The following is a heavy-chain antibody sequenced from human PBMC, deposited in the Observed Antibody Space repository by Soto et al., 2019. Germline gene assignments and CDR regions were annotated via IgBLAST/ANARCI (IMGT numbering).Heavy chain of an antibody. CDR1: GFTFSTYA. CDR3: ARDLSVAAAGRTIGLFDY. Sequence: PGGSLRLSCAASGFTFSTYAMHWVRQAPGKGLEWVSTISVSGDSTYFADSVRGRFTISRDNSKNSLYLQMNSLRDEDTAVYYCARDLSVAAAGRTIGLFDYWVQGTLVTVSS. D-gene: IGHD6-13*01. CDR2: ISVSGDST. V-gene: IGHV3-23*01. J-gene: IGHJ4*02.